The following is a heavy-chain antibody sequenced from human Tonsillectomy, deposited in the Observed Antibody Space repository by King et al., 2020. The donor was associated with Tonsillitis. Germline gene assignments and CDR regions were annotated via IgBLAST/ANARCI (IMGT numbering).Heavy chain of an antibody. CDR1: GFTFSNAW. J-gene: IGHJ5*02. CDR2: IKSKTDGGTT. CDR3: TTASQMGGSYP. Sequence: QLVQSGGGLVKPGGSLRLSCAASGFTFSNAWMSWVRQAPGKGLEWVGRIKSKTDGGTTDYAAPVKGRFTISRDDSKNTLYLQMNSLKTEDTAVYYATTASQMGGSYPWGQGTLVTVSS. D-gene: IGHD1-26*01. V-gene: IGHV3-15*01.